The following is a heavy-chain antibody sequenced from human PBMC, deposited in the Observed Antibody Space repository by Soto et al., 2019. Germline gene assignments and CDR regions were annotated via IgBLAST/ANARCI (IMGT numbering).Heavy chain of an antibody. CDR1: GGSISSGGYY. CDR3: ARDRGLEYSSSFIGWFDP. Sequence: QVQLQESGPGLVKPSQTLSLTCTVSGGSISSGGYYWSWIRQHPGKGLEWIGYIYYSGSTYYNPSLKSRVTISVDTAKNQFSLKLSSVTAADTAVYYCARDRGLEYSSSFIGWFDPWGQGTLVTVSS. D-gene: IGHD6-6*01. J-gene: IGHJ5*02. V-gene: IGHV4-31*03. CDR2: IYYSGST.